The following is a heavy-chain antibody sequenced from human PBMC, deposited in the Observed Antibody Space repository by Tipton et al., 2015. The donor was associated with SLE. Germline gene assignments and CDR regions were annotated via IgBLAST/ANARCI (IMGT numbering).Heavy chain of an antibody. CDR2: IYYSGST. CDR3: ARTALIAARPSYFDY. Sequence: TLSLTCTVSGGSISSYYWGWIRQPPGKGLEWIGSIYYSGSTYYNPSLKSRVTMSVDTSRNQFSLKLSSVTAADTAVYYCARTALIAARPSYFDYWGQGTLVTVSS. D-gene: IGHD6-6*01. CDR1: GGSISSYY. J-gene: IGHJ4*02. V-gene: IGHV4-39*07.